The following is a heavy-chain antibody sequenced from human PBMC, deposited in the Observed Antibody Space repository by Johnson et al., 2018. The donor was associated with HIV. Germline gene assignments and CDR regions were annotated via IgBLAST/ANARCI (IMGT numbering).Heavy chain of an antibody. CDR1: RFTFSSYG. J-gene: IGHJ3*02. Sequence: QLQLVESGGGVAQPGRSLRLSCAASRFTFSSYGMHWVRQAPGKGLEWVAAIWYDGSNQYYADSVKGRFTISRDNSKNTLYLQMNSLRAEDTAVYYCAKVPTPYSSSPDAFDIWGQGTMVTVSS. CDR2: IWYDGSNQ. V-gene: IGHV3-33*06. CDR3: AKVPTPYSSSPDAFDI. D-gene: IGHD6-13*01.